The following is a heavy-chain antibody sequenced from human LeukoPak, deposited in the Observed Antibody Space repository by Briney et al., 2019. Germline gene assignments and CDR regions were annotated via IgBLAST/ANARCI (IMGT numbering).Heavy chain of an antibody. D-gene: IGHD3-22*01. J-gene: IGHJ4*02. CDR1: GFTFSSYA. Sequence: GGSLRLSCAASGFTFSSYAMSWVRQAPGKGLEWVSAISDSGDSTYYADSVKGRFTISRDNSKNTLYLQMNSLRAGDTAVYYCAKGSRIFGYYDSSGDHSNWGQGTLVTVSS. V-gene: IGHV3-23*01. CDR3: AKGSRIFGYYDSSGDHSN. CDR2: ISDSGDST.